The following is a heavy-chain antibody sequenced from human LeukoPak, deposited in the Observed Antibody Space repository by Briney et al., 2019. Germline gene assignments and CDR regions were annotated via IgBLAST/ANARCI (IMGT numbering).Heavy chain of an antibody. Sequence: SQTLSLTCTVSGGSISSYYWSWIRQPAGKGLEWIGRIYTSGSTNYNPSLKRRVTMSVDTSKNQFSLKLSSVTAADTAVYYCARAPNDYGDALFDYWGQGTLVTVSS. D-gene: IGHD4-17*01. CDR2: IYTSGST. CDR1: GGSISSYY. V-gene: IGHV4-4*07. CDR3: ARAPNDYGDALFDY. J-gene: IGHJ4*02.